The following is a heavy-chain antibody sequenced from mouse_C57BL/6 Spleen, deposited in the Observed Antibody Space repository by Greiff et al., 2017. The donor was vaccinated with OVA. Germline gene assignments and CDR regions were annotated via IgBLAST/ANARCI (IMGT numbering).Heavy chain of an antibody. V-gene: IGHV1-69*01. Sequence: VQLQQPGAELVMPGASVKLSCKASGYTFTSYWMHWVKQRPGQGLEWIGEIDPSDSYTNYNQKFKGKSTLTVDKSSSTAYMQLSSLTSEDSAVYYCARKYYGSGDYWGQGTTLTVSS. CDR1: GYTFTSYW. J-gene: IGHJ2*01. CDR3: ARKYYGSGDY. D-gene: IGHD1-1*01. CDR2: IDPSDSYT.